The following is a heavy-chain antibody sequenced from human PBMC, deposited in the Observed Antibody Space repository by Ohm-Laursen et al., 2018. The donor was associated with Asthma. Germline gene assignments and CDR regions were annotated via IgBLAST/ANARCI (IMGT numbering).Heavy chain of an antibody. Sequence: ASVKVSCKASGYTFTTYTMHWVRQAPGQRLEWLGWINVGNGNTKYAQKFQGRITITRDTSASTAYMELRSLRSEDTAVYYCARTFTPASSDIWGQGTMVTVSS. J-gene: IGHJ3*02. CDR3: ARTFTPASSDI. CDR2: INVGNGNT. V-gene: IGHV1-3*01. D-gene: IGHD2/OR15-2a*01. CDR1: GYTFTTYT.